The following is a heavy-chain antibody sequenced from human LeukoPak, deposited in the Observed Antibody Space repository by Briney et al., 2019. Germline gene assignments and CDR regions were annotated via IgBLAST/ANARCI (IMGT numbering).Heavy chain of an antibody. CDR1: GGTFSSYA. J-gene: IGHJ3*02. CDR3: AREIASSGSYYDHDAFDI. Sequence: SVKVSCKASGGTFSSYAISWVRQAPGQGLEWMGGIILIFGTANYAQKFQGRVTITADESTSTAYMELSSLRSEDTAVYYCAREIASSGSYYDHDAFDIWGQGTMVTVSS. D-gene: IGHD1-26*01. V-gene: IGHV1-69*01. CDR2: IILIFGTA.